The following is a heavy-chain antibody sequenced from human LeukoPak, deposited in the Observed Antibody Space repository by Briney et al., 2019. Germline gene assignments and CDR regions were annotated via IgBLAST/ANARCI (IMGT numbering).Heavy chain of an antibody. CDR3: TWSSSRSYYYGVDV. CDR2: INHSGST. D-gene: IGHD6-13*01. CDR1: GGSFSGYY. V-gene: IGHV4-34*01. J-gene: IGHJ6*04. Sequence: SETLSLTCAVYGGSFSGYYWSWIRQPPGKGLEWIGEINHSGSTNYNPSLKSRVTISVDTSKNQFSLKLSSVTAADTAVYYCTWSSSRSYYYGVDVWGKGTTVTVSS.